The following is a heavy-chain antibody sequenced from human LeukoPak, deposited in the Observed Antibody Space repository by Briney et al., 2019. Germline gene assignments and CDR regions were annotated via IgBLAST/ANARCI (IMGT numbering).Heavy chain of an antibody. CDR2: IYYSGST. CDR3: ARGVYIAAAQYAY. CDR1: GGSISSYY. D-gene: IGHD6-13*01. Sequence: SETLSLTCTVSGGSISSYYWSWLRQPPGKGLEWIGYIYYSGSTNYNPSLKSRVTISVDTSKNQFSLKLSSVTAADTAVYYCARGVYIAAAQYAYWGQGTLVTVSS. J-gene: IGHJ4*02. V-gene: IGHV4-59*01.